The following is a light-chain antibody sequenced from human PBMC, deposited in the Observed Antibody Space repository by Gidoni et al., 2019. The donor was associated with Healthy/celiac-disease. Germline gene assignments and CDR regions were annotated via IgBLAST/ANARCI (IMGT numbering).Light chain of an antibody. V-gene: IGKV1-5*01. Sequence: DIQMTQSTSTLSSYVGERVTITCRASQSISSWMAWYQQIPGKAPKLLIYDAASLESGCPSRFSCIGSGTEFTLTISSLQPDDFATYYCQQYNSYSGTFGQXTKVEIK. CDR3: QQYNSYSGT. CDR1: QSISSW. CDR2: DAA. J-gene: IGKJ1*01.